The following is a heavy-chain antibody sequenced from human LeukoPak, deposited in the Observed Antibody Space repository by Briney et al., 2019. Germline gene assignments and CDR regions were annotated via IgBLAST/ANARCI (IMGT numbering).Heavy chain of an antibody. Sequence: GGSLTLSCAASGFSLRPYTMNWLRQAPGKGLDWVGRTRDKGRSYTTQYATAVRGRFSISRDDSNNSLYLQMNSLKTEDTAVYYCASAIFLSGHYSFDYWGQGTLVTVSS. CDR3: ASAIFLSGHYSFDY. J-gene: IGHJ4*02. V-gene: IGHV3-72*01. D-gene: IGHD3-3*01. CDR1: GFSLRPYT. CDR2: TRDKGRSYTT.